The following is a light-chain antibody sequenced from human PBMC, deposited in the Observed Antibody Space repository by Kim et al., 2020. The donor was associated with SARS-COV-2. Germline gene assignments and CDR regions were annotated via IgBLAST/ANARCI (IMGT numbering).Light chain of an antibody. V-gene: IGKV3-11*01. CDR3: QQRGNWPLT. J-gene: IGKJ1*01. CDR2: DAF. CDR1: QSVGSS. Sequence: EIVLTQSPGTLSLSPEERATLSCRASQSVGSSFAWYQQKPGQAPRLLIYDAFSRATGIPARFSASGSGTDFTLTISSLEPEDFAVYYCQQRGNWPLTFGQGTKVDIK.